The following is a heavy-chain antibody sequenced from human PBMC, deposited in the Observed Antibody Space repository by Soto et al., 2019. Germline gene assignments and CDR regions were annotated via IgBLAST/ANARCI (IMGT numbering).Heavy chain of an antibody. CDR2: INHSGST. CDR3: ARLGTIFGVVRNDY. D-gene: IGHD3-3*01. J-gene: IGHJ4*02. Sequence: SETLSLTCAVYGGSFSGYYWSWIRQPPGKGLEWIGEINHSGSTNYNPSLKSRVTISVDTSKNQFSLKLSSVTAADTAVYYCARLGTIFGVVRNDYWGQGTLVTVPQ. V-gene: IGHV4-34*01. CDR1: GGSFSGYY.